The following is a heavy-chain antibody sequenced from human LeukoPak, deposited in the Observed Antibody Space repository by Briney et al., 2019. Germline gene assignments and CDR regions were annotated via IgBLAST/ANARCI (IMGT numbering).Heavy chain of an antibody. CDR1: GGSISSYY. D-gene: IGHD5-12*01. V-gene: IGHV4-59*01. J-gene: IGHJ6*03. CDR2: THYSGAT. CDR3: ARVGGYDLFYYMDV. Sequence: SETLSLTCTVSGGSISSYYWSWLRQSPGKGLEYIGYTHYSGATNYNPSLKSRVTISLDTSGNQFSLKLSSVTAADTAVYYCARVGGYDLFYYMDVWGKGTTVTISS.